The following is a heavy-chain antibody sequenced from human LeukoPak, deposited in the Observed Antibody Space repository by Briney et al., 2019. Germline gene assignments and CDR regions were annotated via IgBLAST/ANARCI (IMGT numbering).Heavy chain of an antibody. D-gene: IGHD1-14*01. J-gene: IGHJ3*01. CDR3: ARVKVSGAFDV. CDR1: GFTFSSYS. Sequence: GGSLRLSCAASGFTFSSYSMHWVRQAPGKGLEYVSAISSNGGSTYYANSVKGRFTISRDNSKNTLYLQMGSLRGEDMAVYYCARVKVSGAFDVWGQGTMVTVSS. V-gene: IGHV3-64*01. CDR2: ISSNGGST.